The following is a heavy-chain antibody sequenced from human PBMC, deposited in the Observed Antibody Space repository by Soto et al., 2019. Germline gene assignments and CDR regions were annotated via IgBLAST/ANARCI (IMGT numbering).Heavy chain of an antibody. V-gene: IGHV4-59*01. D-gene: IGHD3-10*01. CDR3: ARGMIRGVINYYYYYYGTDV. Sequence: XETLSLTCTVAGCSISSYYWSWIRQPPGKGLDWIGYIYYSGSTNYNPSLKSRVTISVDTSKNQFSLKLSSVTAADTAVYYCARGMIRGVINYYYYYYGTDVWGQGTTVTVSS. CDR2: IYYSGST. CDR1: GCSISSYY. J-gene: IGHJ6*02.